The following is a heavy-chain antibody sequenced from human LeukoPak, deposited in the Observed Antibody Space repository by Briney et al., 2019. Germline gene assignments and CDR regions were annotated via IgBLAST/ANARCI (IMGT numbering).Heavy chain of an antibody. V-gene: IGHV3-48*04. CDR3: ARGGTARPDY. CDR1: GFTFSNYG. CDR2: ISSGRPTT. Sequence: GGSLRLSCAASGFTFSNYGMNWVRQAPGSGLQWVSYISSGRPTTNYAASVRGRFTVSRDNPKSSMYIQMTNLRVDDTGVYYCARGGTARPDYWGQGTLVTVSS. J-gene: IGHJ4*02. D-gene: IGHD6-6*01.